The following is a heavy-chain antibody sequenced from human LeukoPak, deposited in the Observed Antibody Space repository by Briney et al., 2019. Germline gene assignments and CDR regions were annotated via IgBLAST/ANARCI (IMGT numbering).Heavy chain of an antibody. D-gene: IGHD3-10*01. Sequence: GGSLRLSCAAPGFTVSSNYMSWVRQAPGKGLEWVSVIYSGGSTYYADSVKGRFTISRDNSKNTLYLQMNSLRAEDTAVYYCARETYYYGSGSYHYYFDYWGQGTLVTVPS. V-gene: IGHV3-66*01. CDR3: ARETYYYGSGSYHYYFDY. CDR1: GFTVSSNY. J-gene: IGHJ4*02. CDR2: IYSGGST.